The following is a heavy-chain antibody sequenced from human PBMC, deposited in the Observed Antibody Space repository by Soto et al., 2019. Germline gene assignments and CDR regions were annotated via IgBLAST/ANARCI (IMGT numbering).Heavy chain of an antibody. CDR3: ARVTYSSSSPYFDY. CDR1: GGTFSSYA. Sequence: QVQLVQSGAEVKKPGSSVKVSCKASGGTFSSYAISWVRQAPGQGLEWMGGIIPIFGTANYAQEFQGRVTITADESTSTAYMELSSLRSEDTAVYYCARVTYSSSSPYFDYWGQGTLVTVSS. CDR2: IIPIFGTA. V-gene: IGHV1-69*01. D-gene: IGHD6-6*01. J-gene: IGHJ4*02.